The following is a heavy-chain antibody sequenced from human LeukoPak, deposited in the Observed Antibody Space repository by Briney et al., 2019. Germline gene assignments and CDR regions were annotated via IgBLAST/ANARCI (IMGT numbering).Heavy chain of an antibody. CDR2: ISVSGNT. D-gene: IGHD2-15*01. V-gene: IGHV3-23*01. J-gene: IGHJ4*02. Sequence: GGSLRLSWAASGFTLRSYAMSWVRHRPGKGLGWVSTISVSGNTYHADSVKGRSTISRDSSKNTLYLQMNTLGAGDAAVYYCAKAPVTTCSGAYCYPFDYWSQGTLVTVSS. CDR3: AKAPVTTCSGAYCYPFDY. CDR1: GFTLRSYA.